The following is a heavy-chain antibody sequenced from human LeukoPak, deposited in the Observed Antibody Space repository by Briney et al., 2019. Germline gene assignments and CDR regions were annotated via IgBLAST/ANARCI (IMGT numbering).Heavy chain of an antibody. D-gene: IGHD2-15*01. Sequence: GGSLRLSCAASGFTFSSYSMNWVRQAPGKGLEWVSYINSRSSTIYYADSVKGRFTISRDNSKNTLYLQMNSLRAEDTAVYYCARRGTVVVVDATRDPTMWFDPWGQGTLVTVSS. V-gene: IGHV3-48*01. CDR1: GFTFSSYS. J-gene: IGHJ5*02. CDR3: ARRGTVVVVDATRDPTMWFDP. CDR2: INSRSSTI.